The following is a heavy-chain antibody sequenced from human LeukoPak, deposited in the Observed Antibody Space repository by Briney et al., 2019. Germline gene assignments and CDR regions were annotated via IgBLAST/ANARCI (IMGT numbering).Heavy chain of an antibody. Sequence: GGSLRLSCAAFGFTFSSYGMHWVRQAPGKGLEWVAFIRYDGSNKYYADSVKGRFTISRDNSKNTLYLQMNSLRAEDTAVYYCAKDKFDSSGFASPFDYWGQGTLVTVSS. CDR2: IRYDGSNK. V-gene: IGHV3-30*02. CDR1: GFTFSSYG. J-gene: IGHJ4*02. D-gene: IGHD3-22*01. CDR3: AKDKFDSSGFASPFDY.